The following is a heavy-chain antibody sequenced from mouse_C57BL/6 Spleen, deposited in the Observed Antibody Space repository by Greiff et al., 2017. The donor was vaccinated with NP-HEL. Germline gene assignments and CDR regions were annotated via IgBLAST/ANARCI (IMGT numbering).Heavy chain of an antibody. V-gene: IGHV1-15*01. D-gene: IGHD1-1*01. J-gene: IGHJ3*01. CDR1: GYTFTDYE. CDR2: IDPETGGT. Sequence: QVQLQQSGAELVRPGASVTLSCKASGYTFTDYEMHWVKQTPVHGLEWIGAIDPETGGTAYNQKFKGKAILTADKSSSTAYMELRSLTSEDSAVYYCTRVLYYGSREGFAYWGQGTLVTVSA. CDR3: TRVLYYGSREGFAY.